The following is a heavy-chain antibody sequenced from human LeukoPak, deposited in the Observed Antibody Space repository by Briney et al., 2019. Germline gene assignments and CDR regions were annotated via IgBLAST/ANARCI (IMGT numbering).Heavy chain of an antibody. CDR3: PRDRMVRDVGFESGWLGDDY. J-gene: IGHJ4*02. D-gene: IGHD3-10*01. CDR1: GYSISSGYY. CDR2: IYHSGST. V-gene: IGHV4-38-2*02. Sequence: SETLSLTCAVSGYSISSGYYWGWMRQPPGKGLEWVWSIYHSGSTYYNPSLKSPVTISVDTSKNQFSLELSSVTAADTAVYYCPRDRMVRDVGFESGWLGDDYWGQGTLVTVSS.